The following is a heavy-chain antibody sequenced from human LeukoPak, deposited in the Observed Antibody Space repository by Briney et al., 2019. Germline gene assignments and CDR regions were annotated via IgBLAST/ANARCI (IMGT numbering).Heavy chain of an antibody. CDR2: IKPNINGT. V-gene: IGHV1-2*02. D-gene: IGHD6-25*01. Sequence: ASVNVSCKASGYTFTGYYIQRVRQAPGQGLEWMGWIKPNINGTNYAQKFQGRVTMTGDRSISTAYMELSRLRSDDTAVYYCARERTPGSGYGVDYWGQGTVVTVSS. CDR3: ARERTPGSGYGVDY. J-gene: IGHJ4*02. CDR1: GYTFTGYY.